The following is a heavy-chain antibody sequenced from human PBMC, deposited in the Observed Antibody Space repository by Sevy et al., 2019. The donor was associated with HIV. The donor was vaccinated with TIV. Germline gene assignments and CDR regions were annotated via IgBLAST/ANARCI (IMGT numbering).Heavy chain of an antibody. J-gene: IGHJ5*02. Sequence: ASVKVSCKTSGGTFSGYSISWLRQAPGQGLEWMGGIIAISGTTNYLQRFQGIITITADVSTRTVYMELRSLGIEDTAIYSCARDRDRGYFDPWGQGTLVTVSS. D-gene: IGHD6-13*01. CDR1: GGTFSGYS. CDR3: ARDRDRGYFDP. V-gene: IGHV1-69*13. CDR2: IIAISGTT.